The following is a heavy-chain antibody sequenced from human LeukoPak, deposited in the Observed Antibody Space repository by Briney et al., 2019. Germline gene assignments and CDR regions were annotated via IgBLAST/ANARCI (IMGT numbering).Heavy chain of an antibody. CDR2: ISGSGGRT. D-gene: IGHD3-10*01. V-gene: IGHV3-23*01. CDR3: ARDPYYVSGTYRYFDL. J-gene: IGHJ4*02. Sequence: TGGSLRLSCAASGFTFSSYAMSWVRQAPGKGLEWVSAISGSGGRTYYADSVKGRFTISRDNPENTLFLQMNSLRAEDTAVYYCARDPYYVSGTYRYFDLWGQGTLVTVSS. CDR1: GFTFSSYA.